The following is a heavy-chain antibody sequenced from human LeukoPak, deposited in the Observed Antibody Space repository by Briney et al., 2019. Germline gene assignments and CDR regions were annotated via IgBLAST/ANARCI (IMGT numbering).Heavy chain of an antibody. CDR3: ATHEGRTATATDY. Sequence: GESLKISCKGSGYSFTSYWIGWVRQMPGKGLEWMGIIYPGDSDTRYSPSFQGQVTISADTSIRTAYLQWSSLKASDTAIYYCATHEGRTATATDYWGQGTLVTVSS. CDR2: IYPGDSDT. J-gene: IGHJ4*02. CDR1: GYSFTSYW. V-gene: IGHV5-51*01. D-gene: IGHD1-1*01.